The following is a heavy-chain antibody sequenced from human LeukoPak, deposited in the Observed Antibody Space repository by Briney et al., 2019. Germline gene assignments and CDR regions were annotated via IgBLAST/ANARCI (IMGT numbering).Heavy chain of an antibody. D-gene: IGHD3-3*01. CDR1: GYTFTSYG. V-gene: IGHV1-18*01. CDR3: ARYDFWSGPQGDYYYMDV. CDR2: ISAYNGNT. Sequence: ASVKVSCKASGYTFTSYGISWVRQAPGQGLEWMGWISAYNGNTNYAQKLQGRVTMTTDTSTSTAYMELRSLRSDDTAVYYCARYDFWSGPQGDYYYMDVWGKGTTVTVSS. J-gene: IGHJ6*03.